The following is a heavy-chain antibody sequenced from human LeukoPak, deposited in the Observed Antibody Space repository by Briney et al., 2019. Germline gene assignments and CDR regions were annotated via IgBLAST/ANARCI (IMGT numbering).Heavy chain of an antibody. D-gene: IGHD3-3*01. CDR3: ARDYDFWSGYYSPTRGYFGY. J-gene: IGHJ4*02. CDR2: IRYDGSNK. V-gene: IGHV3-30*02. CDR1: GFTFSGSG. Sequence: GGSLRLSCAASGFTFSGSGMHWVRQAPGKGLEWVTFIRYDGSNKYYTDSVKGRFTISRDNSNDTLYLQMDSLRAEDTAVYDCARDYDFWSGYYSPTRGYFGYWGQGTLVTVSS.